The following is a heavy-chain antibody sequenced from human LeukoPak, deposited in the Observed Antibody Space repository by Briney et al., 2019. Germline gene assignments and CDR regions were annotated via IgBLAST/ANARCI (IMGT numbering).Heavy chain of an antibody. CDR3: ARLRENYYYYYGMDV. Sequence: SETLSLTCTASGGSISSYYWSWIRQPPGKGLEWIGYIYYSGSTNYNPTLKSRVTISVDTSKNQFSLKLSSVTAADTAVYYCARLRENYYYYYGMDVWGQGTTVTVSS. J-gene: IGHJ6*02. CDR2: IYYSGST. CDR1: GGSISSYY. V-gene: IGHV4-59*08. D-gene: IGHD4-17*01.